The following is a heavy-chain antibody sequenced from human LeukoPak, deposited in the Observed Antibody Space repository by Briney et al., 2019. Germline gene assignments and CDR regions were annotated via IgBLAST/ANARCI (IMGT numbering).Heavy chain of an antibody. CDR3: ARDFQIAYFDY. CDR1: GGSISSYY. Sequence: PSETLSLTCTVSGGSISSYYWSWIRQPPGKGLEWIGYIHYSGSTNYNPSLKSRVTISVDTSKNQFSLKLSSVTAADTAVYYCARDFQIAYFDYWGQGTLVTVSS. CDR2: IHYSGST. J-gene: IGHJ4*02. D-gene: IGHD2/OR15-2a*01. V-gene: IGHV4-59*01.